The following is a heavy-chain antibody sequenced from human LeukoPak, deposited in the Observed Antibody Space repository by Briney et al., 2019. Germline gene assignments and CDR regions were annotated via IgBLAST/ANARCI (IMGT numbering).Heavy chain of an antibody. CDR3: ARHLNNCGDDCYIFDY. CDR2: IYYSGST. D-gene: IGHD2-21*01. V-gene: IGHV4-59*08. Sequence: SETVSLTCTVSGGSIFSYYWSWIRQPPGKGLEWMGYIYYSGSTNYNPSHKSRVTISVDTSKNQFSLRVSSVTAADTAVYYCARHLNNCGDDCYIFDYWGQGTLVMVS. CDR1: GGSIFSYY. J-gene: IGHJ4*02.